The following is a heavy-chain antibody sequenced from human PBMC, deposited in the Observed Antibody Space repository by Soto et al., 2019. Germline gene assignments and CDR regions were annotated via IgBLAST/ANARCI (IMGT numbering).Heavy chain of an antibody. V-gene: IGHV1-69*06. Sequence: SVKVSCKASGGTFSIYAISWVRQAPGQGLEWMGGIIPIFGTANYAQKFQGRVTITADKSTSTAYMELSSLRSEDTAVYYCARGGHYYDSSGYYSYSGSYYFDYWGQGTLVTVSS. D-gene: IGHD3-22*01. J-gene: IGHJ4*02. CDR3: ARGGHYYDSSGYYSYSGSYYFDY. CDR1: GGTFSIYA. CDR2: IIPIFGTA.